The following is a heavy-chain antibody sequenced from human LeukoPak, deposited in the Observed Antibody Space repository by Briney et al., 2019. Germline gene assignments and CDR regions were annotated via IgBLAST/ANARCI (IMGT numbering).Heavy chain of an antibody. D-gene: IGHD6-13*01. CDR1: GGSISSYY. CDR3: ARDHSSSWPYYFDY. V-gene: IGHV4-59*01. Sequence: SETLSLTCTVSGGSISSYYWSWIRQPPGKGLEWIGYIYYSGSTNYNPSLKSRVTISVDTSKNQFSLKLSSVTAADTAAYYCARDHSSSWPYYFDYWGQGTLVTVSS. CDR2: IYYSGST. J-gene: IGHJ4*02.